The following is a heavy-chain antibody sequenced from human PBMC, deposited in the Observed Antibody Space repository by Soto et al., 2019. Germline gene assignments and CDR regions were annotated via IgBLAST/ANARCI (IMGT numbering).Heavy chain of an antibody. CDR3: ARHRPDWLLYKNYYYYYTDV. J-gene: IGHJ6*03. CDR1: GGSFSGYY. D-gene: IGHD3-9*01. V-gene: IGHV4-34*01. CDR2: INHSGRT. Sequence: QVQLQQWGAGLLKPSETLSLTCAVYGGSFSGYYWSWIRQPPGKGLEWIGEINHSGRTNYNPSLQSRVTISVDTSKNQFSLELSAVTAADTDVYYCARHRPDWLLYKNYYYYYTDVWGKGTAVTVSS.